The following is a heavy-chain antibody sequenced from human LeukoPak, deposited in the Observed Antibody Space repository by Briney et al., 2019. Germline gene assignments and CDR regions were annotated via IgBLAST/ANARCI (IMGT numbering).Heavy chain of an antibody. D-gene: IGHD2-2*01. J-gene: IGHJ4*02. CDR2: INHSGST. V-gene: IGHV4-34*01. CDR1: GGSFSGYY. Sequence: SETLSLTCAVYGGSFSGYYWSWIRQPPGKGLEWIGEINHSGSTNYNPSLKSRVTISVDTSKNQFSLKLSSVTAADTAVYYCARGYRVAVVVVPAATPFDYWGQGTLVTVSS. CDR3: ARGYRVAVVVVPAATPFDY.